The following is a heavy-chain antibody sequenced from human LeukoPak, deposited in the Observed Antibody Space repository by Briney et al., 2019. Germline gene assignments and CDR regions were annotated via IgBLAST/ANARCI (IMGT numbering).Heavy chain of an antibody. D-gene: IGHD3-10*01. V-gene: IGHV3-30*03. CDR3: ATARVDYGMPV. Sequence: SGGSLRLSCAASGFTFSSSGMHWVRQAPGKGLEWVAVIPSRGSYQYYADSVKGRFTISRDNSKNTLYLQMSSLRVEDTAVYHCATARVDYGMPVWGQGTTVTVSS. CDR2: IPSRGSYQ. J-gene: IGHJ6*02. CDR1: GFTFSSSG.